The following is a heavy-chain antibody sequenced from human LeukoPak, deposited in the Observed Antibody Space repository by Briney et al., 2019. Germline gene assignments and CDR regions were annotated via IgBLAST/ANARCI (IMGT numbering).Heavy chain of an antibody. V-gene: IGHV1-69*04. CDR1: GGTFSSYA. D-gene: IGHD3-3*01. Sequence: SVKVSCKASGGTFSSYAISWVRQAPGQGLEWMGRIIPILGIANYAQKFQGRVTITADKSTSTAYMELSSLRSEDTAVYYCAKDFTYYDFWSGPSFDYWGQGTLVTVSS. J-gene: IGHJ4*02. CDR2: IIPILGIA. CDR3: AKDFTYYDFWSGPSFDY.